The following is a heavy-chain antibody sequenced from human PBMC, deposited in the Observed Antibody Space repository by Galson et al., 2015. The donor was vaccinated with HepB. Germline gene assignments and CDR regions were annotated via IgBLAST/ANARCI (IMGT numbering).Heavy chain of an antibody. CDR2: ISSGGGST. CDR1: GFTFSSYA. J-gene: IGHJ4*02. CDR3: AKSIASSGYYPFDY. V-gene: IGHV3-23*01. D-gene: IGHD3-22*01. Sequence: SLRLSCAASGFTFSSYAMSWVRQAPGKGLEWVSTISSGGGSTHYADSVKGRFTISRDSSKNTLYVQMNSLRAEDTAVYYCAKSIASSGYYPFDYWGQGTLVTVSS.